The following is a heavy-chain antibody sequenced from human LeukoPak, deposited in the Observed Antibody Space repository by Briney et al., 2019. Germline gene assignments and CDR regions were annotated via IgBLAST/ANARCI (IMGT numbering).Heavy chain of an antibody. J-gene: IGHJ6*02. CDR3: ARDSAHDYSNYIDYYYGMDV. D-gene: IGHD4-11*01. CDR2: ISSSGSTI. Sequence: PGGSLRLSCAASGFTLSDYYMSWIRQAPGKGLEWVSYISSSGSTIYYADSVKGRFTISRDNAKNSLYLQMNSLRAEDTAVYYCARDSAHDYSNYIDYYYGMDVWGQGTTVTVSS. V-gene: IGHV3-11*01. CDR1: GFTLSDYY.